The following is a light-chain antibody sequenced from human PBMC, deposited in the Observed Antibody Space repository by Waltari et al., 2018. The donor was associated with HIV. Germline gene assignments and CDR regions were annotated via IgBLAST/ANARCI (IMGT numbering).Light chain of an antibody. CDR2: GNS. CDR1: SANIGAGYD. V-gene: IGLV1-40*01. CDR3: QSYDSSLSGSDVV. Sequence: QSVVTQPPSVSGAPGQRVTISCTGSSANIGAGYDVHWYQQLPGPAPKLLIYGNSNRPSGVPDRFSGSKSGTSASLAITGLRAEDEADYYCQSYDSSLSGSDVVFGGGTELTVL. J-gene: IGLJ2*01.